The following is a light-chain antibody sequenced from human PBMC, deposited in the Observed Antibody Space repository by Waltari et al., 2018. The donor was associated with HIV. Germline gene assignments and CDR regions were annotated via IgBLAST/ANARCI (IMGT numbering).Light chain of an antibody. CDR3: GTWDISLSVVV. J-gene: IGLJ2*01. CDR1: SSNLENNS. CDR2: DNN. V-gene: IGLV1-51*01. Sequence: QSVLPQPPSVSAAPGQKVTISCSGSSSNLENNSVSWYQQLPGTAPKLLIYDNNLRPSGIPDRFSGSKSGTSATLGITGLQTGDEADYYCGTWDISLSVVVFGGGTKLTVL.